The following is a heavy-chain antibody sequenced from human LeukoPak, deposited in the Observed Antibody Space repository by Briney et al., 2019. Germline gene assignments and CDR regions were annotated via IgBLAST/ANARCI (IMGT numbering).Heavy chain of an antibody. J-gene: IGHJ5*02. V-gene: IGHV4-4*02. CDR2: IYHSGST. CDR1: GGSISISNSNW. Sequence: PSETLSLTCAVSGGSISISNSNWWSWVRQPPGKGLEWIGEIYHSGSTNYNPSLKSRVTISVDKSKNQFSLKLSSVTAADTAVYYCARVRMYDYVWGSYRSNWFDPWGQGTLVTVSS. CDR3: ARVRMYDYVWGSYRSNWFDP. D-gene: IGHD3-16*02.